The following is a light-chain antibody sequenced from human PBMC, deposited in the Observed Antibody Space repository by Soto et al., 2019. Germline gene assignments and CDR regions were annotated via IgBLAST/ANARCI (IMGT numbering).Light chain of an antibody. V-gene: IGKV3D-15*01. CDR2: GAS. J-gene: IGKJ5*01. Sequence: EIVMTQSPATLSVSPGERATLSCRASQSVSSNLAWYQQKPGQAPRLLIYGASTRATGIPDRFSGSESGTDFTLTISRLEPEDFAVYYCQQYGNSPITFGQGTRLEIK. CDR1: QSVSSN. CDR3: QQYGNSPIT.